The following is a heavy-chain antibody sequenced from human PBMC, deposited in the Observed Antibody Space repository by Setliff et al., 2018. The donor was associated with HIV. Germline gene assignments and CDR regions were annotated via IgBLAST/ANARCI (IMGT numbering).Heavy chain of an antibody. CDR2: GFHSGTT. CDR3: ARDMTYYYDTSGSFGWFDP. V-gene: IGHV4-39*07. J-gene: IGHJ5*02. Sequence: SETLSLTCTVSGGSISSSSYYWGWIRQSPGKGLEWTGSGFHSGTTYYNPSLKSRVTISVDTSKNQLSLKVNSVTAADTAVYYCARDMTYYYDTSGSFGWFDPWGQGTLVTVSS. D-gene: IGHD3-22*01. CDR1: GGSISSSSYY.